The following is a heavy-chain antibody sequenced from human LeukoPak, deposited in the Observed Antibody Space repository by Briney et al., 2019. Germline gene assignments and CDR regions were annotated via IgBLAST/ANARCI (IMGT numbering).Heavy chain of an antibody. V-gene: IGHV3-21*04. CDR1: GFTFSSYS. D-gene: IGHD6-13*01. CDR2: ISSSSSYI. Sequence: PGGSLRLSCAASGFTFSSYSMNWVRQAPGKGLEWVSSISSSSSYIYYADSVKGRFTISRDNAKNSLYLQMNSLRAEDTALYYCAKDRRIAAAGTFDYWGQGTLVTVSS. CDR3: AKDRRIAAAGTFDY. J-gene: IGHJ4*02.